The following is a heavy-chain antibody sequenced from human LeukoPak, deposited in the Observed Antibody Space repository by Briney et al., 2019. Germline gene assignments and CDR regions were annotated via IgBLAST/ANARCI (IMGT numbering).Heavy chain of an antibody. V-gene: IGHV1-46*01. J-gene: IGHJ5*02. Sequence: ASVKVSCKASGYTFTSYYKHWVRQAPGQGLEWMGIINPSGGSTSYAQKFQGRVTMTRDTSTSTVYMELSSLRSEDTAVYYCARDYKDTMVRGVTIDWFDPWGQGTLVTVSS. CDR1: GYTFTSYY. D-gene: IGHD3-10*01. CDR2: INPSGGST. CDR3: ARDYKDTMVRGVTIDWFDP.